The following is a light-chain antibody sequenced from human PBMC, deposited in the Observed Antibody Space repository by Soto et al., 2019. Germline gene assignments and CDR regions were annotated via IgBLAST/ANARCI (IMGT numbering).Light chain of an antibody. CDR3: QQYGGVPYT. V-gene: IGKV3-20*01. J-gene: IGKJ2*01. CDR2: GAS. CDR1: ESISRDY. Sequence: EIVLTQSPGTLSLSPGQRAALSCRAIESISRDYLAWYQQRLGQAPRVLIYGASSGATGIPDRFSGSGAGTDFTLTISRLEPEDFAIYYCQQYGGVPYTFGQGTKVDIK.